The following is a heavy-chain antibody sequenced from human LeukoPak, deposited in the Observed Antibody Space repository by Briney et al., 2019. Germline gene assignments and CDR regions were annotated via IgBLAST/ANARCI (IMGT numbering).Heavy chain of an antibody. CDR2: IKQDGSEK. J-gene: IGHJ4*02. CDR1: GFTFSSYW. D-gene: IGHD1-26*01. V-gene: IGHV3-7*01. CDR3: ARDRSTIVRSFDY. Sequence: GGSLRLSCAASGFTFSSYWMSWVRQAPGKGLEWVANIKQDGSEKYYVDSVKGRFTISRDNAKSSLYLQMDSLRAEDTAVYYCARDRSTIVRSFDYWGQGTLVTVSS.